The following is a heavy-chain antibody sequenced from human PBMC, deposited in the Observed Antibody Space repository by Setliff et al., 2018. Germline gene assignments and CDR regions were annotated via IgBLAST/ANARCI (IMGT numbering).Heavy chain of an antibody. D-gene: IGHD6-19*01. CDR3: ARGVSSVSWTPRY. Sequence: SETLSLTCNVSGDSMNDNHWTWIRQPPGKGLEWIGYIYTSGGTNYNPSLKSRVTISVDMSKNQFSLRLSSVIAADTAVNYCARGVSSVSWTPRYWGRGILVTVPQ. CDR2: IYTSGGT. V-gene: IGHV4-4*08. J-gene: IGHJ4*02. CDR1: GDSMNDNH.